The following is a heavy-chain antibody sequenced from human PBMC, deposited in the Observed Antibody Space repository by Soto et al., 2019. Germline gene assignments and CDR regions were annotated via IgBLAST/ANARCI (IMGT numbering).Heavy chain of an antibody. Sequence: GASVKVSCKVSGYTLTELSMHWVRQAPGKGLEWMGIFNPDDGETSYAQKFQGRVTMTRDTSTSTVYMELSSLRSEDTAVYYCAREGSSGWPFDYWGQGTLVTVSS. CDR1: GYTLTELS. CDR2: FNPDDGET. CDR3: AREGSSGWPFDY. J-gene: IGHJ4*02. D-gene: IGHD6-19*01. V-gene: IGHV1-24*01.